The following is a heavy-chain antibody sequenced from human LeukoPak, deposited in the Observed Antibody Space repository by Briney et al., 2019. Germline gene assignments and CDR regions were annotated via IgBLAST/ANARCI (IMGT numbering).Heavy chain of an antibody. CDR3: ATYRQVLLPFES. D-gene: IGHD2-8*02. CDR2: IFPSGGEI. Sequence: EGSLRLSCAASGFTFSTFAMIWVRQPPGKGLEWVSSIFPSGGEIHYADSVRGRFTISRDNSKSTLSLQMNSLRAEDTAIYYCATYRQVLLPFESWGQGTLVTVSS. CDR1: GFTFSTFA. V-gene: IGHV3-23*01. J-gene: IGHJ4*02.